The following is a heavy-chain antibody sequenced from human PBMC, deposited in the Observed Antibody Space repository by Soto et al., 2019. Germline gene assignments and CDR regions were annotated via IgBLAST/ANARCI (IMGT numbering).Heavy chain of an antibody. V-gene: IGHV3-33*01. D-gene: IGHD4-17*01. CDR3: ARDRFDYGDYGYYYYMDV. CDR1: GFTFSSYG. CDR2: IWYDGSNK. Sequence: GGSLRLSCAASGFTFSSYGMHWVRQAPGKGLEWVAVIWYDGSNKYYADSVKGRFTISRDNSKNTLYLQMNSLRAEDTAVYYCARDRFDYGDYGYYYYMDVWGKGTTVTVSS. J-gene: IGHJ6*03.